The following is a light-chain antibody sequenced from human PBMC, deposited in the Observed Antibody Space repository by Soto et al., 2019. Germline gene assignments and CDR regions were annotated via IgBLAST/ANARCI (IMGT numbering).Light chain of an antibody. CDR2: EVT. V-gene: IGLV2-8*02. CDR1: SSDIGAYNY. J-gene: IGLJ2*01. Sequence: QSALTQPPSASRSPGQSVTISCTGTSSDIGAYNYVSWYQQHPGKAPKLMILEVTKRPSGVPDRFSGSKSGNTASLTVSGLQAEDEADYYCFSFAGSTVLFGGGTKLTVL. CDR3: FSFAGSTVL.